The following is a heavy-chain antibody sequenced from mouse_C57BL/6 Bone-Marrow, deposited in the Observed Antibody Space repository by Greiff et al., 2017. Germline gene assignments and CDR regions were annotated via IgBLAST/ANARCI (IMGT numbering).Heavy chain of an antibody. V-gene: IGHV5-6*01. Sequence: VQLKESGGDLVKPGGSLKLSCAASGFTFSSYGMSWVRQTPDKRLEWVATISSGGSYTYYPDSVKGRFTISRDNAKNTLYLQMSSLKSEDTAMYYCARITTVVVPMDYWVQGTSVTVSS. CDR3: ARITTVVVPMDY. J-gene: IGHJ4*01. D-gene: IGHD1-1*01. CDR1: GFTFSSYG. CDR2: ISSGGSYT.